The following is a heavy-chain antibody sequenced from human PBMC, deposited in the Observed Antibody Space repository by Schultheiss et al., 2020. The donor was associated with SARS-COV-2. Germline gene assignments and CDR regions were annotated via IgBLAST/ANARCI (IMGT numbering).Heavy chain of an antibody. V-gene: IGHV2-5*02. CDR3: AHKKLTSTFDY. D-gene: IGHD4-11*01. J-gene: IGHJ4*02. CDR1: GFSLSTSGVG. Sequence: SGPTLVKPTQTLTLTCTFSGFSLSTSGVGVGWIRQPPGKALEWLALIYWDDDKRYSTSLESRVTITKDTSKNQVVLTMSNMDPVDTATYYCAHKKLTSTFDYWGQGTLVTVSS. CDR2: IYWDDDK.